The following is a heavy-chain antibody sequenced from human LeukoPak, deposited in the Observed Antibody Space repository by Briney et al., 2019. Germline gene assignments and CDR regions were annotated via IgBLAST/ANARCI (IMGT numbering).Heavy chain of an antibody. CDR1: GGSISSYY. V-gene: IGHV4-59*01. Sequence: PSETLSLTCTVSGGSISSYYWSWIRQPPGKGLEWIGYIYYSGSTNYNPSLKSRVTISVDTSKNQFSLKLSSVTAADTAVYYCARESIAVAGAYYYYYGMDVWGQGTTVTVSS. D-gene: IGHD6-19*01. CDR2: IYYSGST. CDR3: ARESIAVAGAYYYYYGMDV. J-gene: IGHJ6*02.